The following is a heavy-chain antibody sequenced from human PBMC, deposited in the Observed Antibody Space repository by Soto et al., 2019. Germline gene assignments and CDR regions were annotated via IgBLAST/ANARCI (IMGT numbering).Heavy chain of an antibody. CDR1: GFTFSSYG. D-gene: IGHD6-19*01. Sequence: QVQLVESGGGVVQPGRSLRLSCAASGFTFSSYGMHWVRQAPGKGLEWVAVIWYDGSNKYYADSVKGRFTISRDNSKNPLYLQINSLRAEDTAVYYCARTPSFSGWDFDYWGQGTLVTVSS. CDR3: ARTPSFSGWDFDY. V-gene: IGHV3-33*01. CDR2: IWYDGSNK. J-gene: IGHJ4*02.